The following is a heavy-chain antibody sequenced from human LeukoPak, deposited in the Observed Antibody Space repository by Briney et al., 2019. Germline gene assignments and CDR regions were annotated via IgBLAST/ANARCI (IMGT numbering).Heavy chain of an antibody. CDR2: IYYSGST. Sequence: SQTLSLTCTVSGGSISSGDYYWSWIRQPPGKGLEWIGYIYYSGSTYYHPSLKSRVTISVDTSKNQFSLKLSSVTAADTAVYYCARDGVVPAAIRPYYYYYGMDVWGQGTTVTVSS. J-gene: IGHJ6*02. D-gene: IGHD2-2*02. V-gene: IGHV4-30-4*01. CDR3: ARDGVVPAAIRPYYYYYGMDV. CDR1: GGSISSGDYY.